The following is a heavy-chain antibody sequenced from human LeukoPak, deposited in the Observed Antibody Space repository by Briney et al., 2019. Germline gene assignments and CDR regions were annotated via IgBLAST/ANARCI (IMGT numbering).Heavy chain of an antibody. CDR2: ISSSSSYI. J-gene: IGHJ6*02. CDR1: GFTFSSYS. Sequence: GGSLRLSCAASGFTFSSYSMNWVRQAPGKGLEWVSSISSSSSYIYYADSVKGRFTISRDNAKNSLYLRMNSLRAEDTAVYYCARDEEYDILTGYYMYGMDVWGQGTTVTVSS. V-gene: IGHV3-21*01. CDR3: ARDEEYDILTGYYMYGMDV. D-gene: IGHD3-9*01.